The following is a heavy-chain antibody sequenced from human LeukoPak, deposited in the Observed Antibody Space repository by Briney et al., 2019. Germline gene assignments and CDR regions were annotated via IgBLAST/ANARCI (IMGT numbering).Heavy chain of an antibody. D-gene: IGHD4-23*01. CDR3: ARGGGY. Sequence: PSETLSLTCAVYGGSFSGYYWSWIRQPPGKGLEWIGEINHSGSTNYHPSLKSRVTISVDTSKNQFSLKLSSVTDADTAVYYCARGGGYWGQGTLVTVSS. CDR1: GGSFSGYY. V-gene: IGHV4-34*01. J-gene: IGHJ4*02. CDR2: INHSGST.